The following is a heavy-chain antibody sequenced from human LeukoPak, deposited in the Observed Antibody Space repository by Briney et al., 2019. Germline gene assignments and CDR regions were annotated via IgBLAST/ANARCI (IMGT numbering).Heavy chain of an antibody. CDR3: AKDSLRTYYGSGSYPLDY. CDR2: IRFDGGNK. V-gene: IGHV3-30*02. Sequence: PGGSLRLSCAASGFTFNNYGMHWVRQAPGKGLEWVAFIRFDGGNKYYADSVKGRFTISRDSSKNTLFLQMNSLRADDTAVYCCAKDSLRTYYGSGSYPLDYWGQGTLVTVSS. D-gene: IGHD3-10*01. CDR1: GFTFNNYG. J-gene: IGHJ4*02.